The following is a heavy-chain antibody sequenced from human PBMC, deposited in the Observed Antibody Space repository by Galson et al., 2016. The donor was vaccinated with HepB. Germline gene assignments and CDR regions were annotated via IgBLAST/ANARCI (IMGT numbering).Heavy chain of an antibody. J-gene: IGHJ5*02. Sequence: GKGLEWVSYISSRSSAIYYADSVKGRFTISRGNAKNSLNLQMNSLRDEDTAVYYCARDGTGSRNWFDPWGQGTLVTVSS. D-gene: IGHD1-1*01. CDR2: ISSRSSAI. CDR3: ARDGTGSRNWFDP. V-gene: IGHV3-48*02.